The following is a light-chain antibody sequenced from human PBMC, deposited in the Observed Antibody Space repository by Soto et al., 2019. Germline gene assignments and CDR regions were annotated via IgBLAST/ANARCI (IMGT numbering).Light chain of an antibody. CDR1: SSDVGAYNY. V-gene: IGLV2-11*01. J-gene: IGLJ1*01. CDR2: DVN. CDR3: CSYAGTYTYV. Sequence: QSVLTQPRSVSGSPGQSVTISCTGTSSDVGAYNYVSWYQQHPGKAPKLMIYDVNKWPSGVPDRFSGSKSGNTASLTISGLQSEDEADYFCCSYAGTYTYVFATGTKLTVL.